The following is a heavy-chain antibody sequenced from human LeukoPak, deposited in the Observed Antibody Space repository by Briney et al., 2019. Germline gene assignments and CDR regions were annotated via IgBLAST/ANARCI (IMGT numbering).Heavy chain of an antibody. V-gene: IGHV3-23*01. Sequence: GGSLRLSCAASGFTFSSYAMSWVRQAPGKGLEWVSAISGSGGSTYYADSVKGRFTISRDNSKNTLYLQMNSLRAEDTAAYYCANDMDTAMVHDSLFDYWGQGTLVTVSS. CDR1: GFTFSSYA. D-gene: IGHD5-18*01. CDR3: ANDMDTAMVHDSLFDY. CDR2: ISGSGGST. J-gene: IGHJ4*02.